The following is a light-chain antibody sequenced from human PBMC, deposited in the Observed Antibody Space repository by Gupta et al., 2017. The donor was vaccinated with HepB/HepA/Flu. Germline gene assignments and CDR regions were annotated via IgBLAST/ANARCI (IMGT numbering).Light chain of an antibody. V-gene: IGKV3-11*01. J-gene: IGKJ4*01. CDR3: QQRSSWPLT. CDR1: QSVSTS. CDR2: DAS. Sequence: EIVLTQSPATLSVSPGERATLSCRASQSVSTSLAWYQQKPGQAPRLLIFDASSRATGISARFSGSGSGTXFTLTIXSLEAEDYAVYYCQQRSSWPLTFGXGTKVDIK.